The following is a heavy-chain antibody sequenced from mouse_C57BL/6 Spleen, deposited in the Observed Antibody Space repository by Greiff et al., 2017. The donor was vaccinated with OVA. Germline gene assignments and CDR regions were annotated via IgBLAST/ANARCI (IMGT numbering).Heavy chain of an antibody. D-gene: IGHD2-1*01. Sequence: EVMLVESGGDLVKPGGSLKLSCAASGFTFSSYGMSWVRQTPDKRLEWVATISSGGSYTYYPDSVKGRFTISRDNAKNTLYLQMSSLKSEDTAMYYCARDYGNYDAMDYWGQGTSVTVSS. V-gene: IGHV5-6*01. CDR2: ISSGGSYT. CDR1: GFTFSSYG. CDR3: ARDYGNYDAMDY. J-gene: IGHJ4*01.